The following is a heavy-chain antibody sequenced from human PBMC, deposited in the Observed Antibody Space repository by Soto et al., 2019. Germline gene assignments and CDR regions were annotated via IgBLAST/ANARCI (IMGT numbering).Heavy chain of an antibody. CDR3: TSQPLISSRWS. D-gene: IGHD6-19*01. Sequence: EVQLVESGGGLVQPGGSLKLFCAASGFTFSGSAMHWVRQASGKGLEWVGRIRSKANSYATAYAASVKGRFTISRDDSKNTAYLQMNSLKTEDTAVYYCTSQPLISSRWSWGQGTLVTVSS. J-gene: IGHJ5*02. CDR2: IRSKANSYAT. V-gene: IGHV3-73*02. CDR1: GFTFSGSA.